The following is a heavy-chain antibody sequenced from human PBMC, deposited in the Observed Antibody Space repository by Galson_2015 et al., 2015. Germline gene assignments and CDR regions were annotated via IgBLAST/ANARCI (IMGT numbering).Heavy chain of an antibody. D-gene: IGHD1-26*01. V-gene: IGHV1-2*06. CDR3: AREAPPPGFYYMDL. CDR1: GYTFTGYY. CDR2: INPNSGGT. Sequence: SVKVSCKASGYTFTGYYMHWVRQAPGQGLEWMGRINPNSGGTNYAQKFQGRVTMTRDTSISTAYMELCRLRSDDTAVYYCAREAPPPGFYYMDLWGKRTPVPVPS. J-gene: IGHJ6*03.